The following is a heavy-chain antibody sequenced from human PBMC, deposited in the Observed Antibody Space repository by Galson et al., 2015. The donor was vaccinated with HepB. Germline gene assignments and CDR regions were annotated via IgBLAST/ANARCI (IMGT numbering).Heavy chain of an antibody. D-gene: IGHD6-19*01. Sequence: SVKVSCKASGGTFSSYAISWVRQAPGQGLEWMGGIIPILGIANYAQKFQGRVTITADKSTSTAYMELSSLRSEDTAVYYGARSYSSRGWYGGGDYWGQGTLVTVSS. J-gene: IGHJ4*02. V-gene: IGHV1-69*10. CDR1: GGTFSSYA. CDR2: IIPILGIA. CDR3: ARSYSSRGWYGGGDY.